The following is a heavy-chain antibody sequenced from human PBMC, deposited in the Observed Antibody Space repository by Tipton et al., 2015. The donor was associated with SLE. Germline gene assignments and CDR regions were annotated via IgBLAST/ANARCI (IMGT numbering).Heavy chain of an antibody. V-gene: IGHV4-34*01. Sequence: TLSLTCAVYGGSFSGYYWSWIRQPPGKGLEWIGEINHTGSTTHNPSLKSRVTISVDKSKNQFSLKLNSVTAADTAVYYCAARGVLHWYFDLWGRGTLVTVSS. CDR1: GGSFSGYY. J-gene: IGHJ2*01. CDR2: INHTGST. D-gene: IGHD3-16*01. CDR3: AARGVLHWYFDL.